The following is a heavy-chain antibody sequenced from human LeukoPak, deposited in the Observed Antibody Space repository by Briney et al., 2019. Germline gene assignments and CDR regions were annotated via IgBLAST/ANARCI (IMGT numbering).Heavy chain of an antibody. CDR1: GFSFSNYA. D-gene: IGHD6-13*01. CDR3: GRGRIVAAGTLISLGSY. Sequence: GKSLRLSCAASGFSFSNYAMHWARQAPGKGLEWVAVIWDDGSNKYYADSVKGRFTISRDNSKNTLYLQMNSLRAEDTAVYYCGRGRIVAAGTLISLGSYWGQGTLVTVSS. J-gene: IGHJ4*02. CDR2: IWDDGSNK. V-gene: IGHV3-33*01.